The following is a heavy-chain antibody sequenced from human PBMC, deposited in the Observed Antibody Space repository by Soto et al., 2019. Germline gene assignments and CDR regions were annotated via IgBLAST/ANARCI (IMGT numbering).Heavy chain of an antibody. CDR3: ARGVLH. V-gene: IGHV4-31*03. CDR1: GGSISSGGYY. Sequence: QVQLQESGPGLVQPSQTLSLTCTVSGGSISSGGYYWSWIRQHPGTGVEWIGHIAYSGSTYYNTSLKSRFTISVDTSRNQFSLIVNSVTDADTAVYYCARGVLHWGQGSLVTVSS. CDR2: IAYSGST. J-gene: IGHJ4*01.